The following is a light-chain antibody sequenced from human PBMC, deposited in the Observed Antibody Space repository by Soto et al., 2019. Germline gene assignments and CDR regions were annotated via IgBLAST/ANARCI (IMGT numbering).Light chain of an antibody. CDR1: TDDVAVYNY. J-gene: IGLJ1*01. CDR3: GSYGV. V-gene: IGLV2-8*01. CDR2: EVN. Sequence: QSVLTQPPSASGSPGQSVTISCTGTTDDVAVYNYVSWYQQYPGKVPRLILYEVNKRPSGVPDRFSGSKSGKTVSLTVSGLQAEDEADYYGGSYGVVGTGTKLTVL.